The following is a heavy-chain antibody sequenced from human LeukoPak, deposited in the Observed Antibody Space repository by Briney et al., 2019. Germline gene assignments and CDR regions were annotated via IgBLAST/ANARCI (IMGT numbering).Heavy chain of an antibody. CDR1: GDTFSSYA. Sequence: SVKVSCKASGDTFSSYAINWVRQAPGQGPEWMGRITPFLGIANYPQKFLGRVTITADESTTTAYMELSSLRSEDTAVYYCAREACREMGLMWPRLGGQDCRYDHWGQGTLVTVSS. D-gene: IGHD3-16*01. J-gene: IGHJ4*02. CDR2: ITPFLGIA. CDR3: AREACREMGLMWPRLGGQDCRYDH. V-gene: IGHV1-69*04.